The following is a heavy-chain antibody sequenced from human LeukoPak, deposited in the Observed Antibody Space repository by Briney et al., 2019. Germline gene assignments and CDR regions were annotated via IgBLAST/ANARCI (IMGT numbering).Heavy chain of an antibody. CDR3: ARRYSGYDLTYFDY. D-gene: IGHD5-12*01. J-gene: IGHJ4*02. V-gene: IGHV1-2*02. CDR2: INPNSGGT. Sequence: ASVKVSCKASGYTFTSYGISWVRQAPGQGLEWMGWINPNSGGTNYAQKFQGRVTMTRDTSISTAYMELSRLRSDDTAVYYCARRYSGYDLTYFDYWGQGTLVTVSS. CDR1: GYTFTSYG.